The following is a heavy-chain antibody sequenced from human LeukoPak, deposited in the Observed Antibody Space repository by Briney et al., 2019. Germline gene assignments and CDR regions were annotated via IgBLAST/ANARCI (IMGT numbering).Heavy chain of an antibody. D-gene: IGHD6-19*01. CDR1: GYTFTDYY. CDR3: TRDRVPITVPGTWLDP. CDR2: INPNSGGT. J-gene: IGHJ5*02. V-gene: IGHV1-2*06. Sequence: ASVKVSCKASGYTFTDYYIHWVRQAPGQGFEWMGRINPNSGGTNYPQRFLGRVTMTRDTSISTAYMELSRLRSDDTAVYYCTRDRVPITVPGTWLDPWGQGTLVTVSS.